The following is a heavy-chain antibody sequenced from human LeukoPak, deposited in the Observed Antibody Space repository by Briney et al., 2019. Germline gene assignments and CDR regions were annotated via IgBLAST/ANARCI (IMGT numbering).Heavy chain of an antibody. D-gene: IGHD3-16*01. J-gene: IGHJ4*02. Sequence: SGGSLRLSCAAAGFTFRSYSVNWVRQAPGKGLEWVSYISSSSSTIYYADSVKGRFTISRDNSKNTLFLQMHSLRAEDTAVYYCAKIWDVSGRIYFDYWGQGTLVTVSS. CDR2: ISSSSSTI. V-gene: IGHV3-48*01. CDR3: AKIWDVSGRIYFDY. CDR1: GFTFRSYS.